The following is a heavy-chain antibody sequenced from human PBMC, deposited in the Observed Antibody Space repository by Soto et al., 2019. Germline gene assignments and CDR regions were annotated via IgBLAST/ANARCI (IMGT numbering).Heavy chain of an antibody. D-gene: IGHD5-18*01. CDR2: ISYDGSNK. V-gene: IGHV3-30*18. J-gene: IGHJ4*02. CDR1: GFTFSSYG. Sequence: QVQLVESGGGVVQPGRSLRLSCAASGFTFSSYGMHWVRQAPGNGLEWVAVISYDGSNKYYADSVKGRFTISRDNSQNTRYLQMNSLRAEDTAVYYCAKPSYAYAARRPYFDYWGQGTLVTVSA. CDR3: AKPSYAYAARRPYFDY.